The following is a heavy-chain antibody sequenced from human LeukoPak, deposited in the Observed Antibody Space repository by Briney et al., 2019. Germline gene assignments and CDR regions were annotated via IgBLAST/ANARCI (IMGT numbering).Heavy chain of an antibody. D-gene: IGHD3-3*01. CDR2: IYYSGST. CDR1: GGSISSYY. Sequence: SETLSLTCTVSGGSISSYYWSWIRQPPGKGLEWIGYIYYSGSTYYNPSLKSRVTISVDTSKNQFSLKLSSVTAADTAVYYCARAYYDFWSGYNSYYFDYWGQGTLVTVSS. J-gene: IGHJ4*02. CDR3: ARAYYDFWSGYNSYYFDY. V-gene: IGHV4-59*12.